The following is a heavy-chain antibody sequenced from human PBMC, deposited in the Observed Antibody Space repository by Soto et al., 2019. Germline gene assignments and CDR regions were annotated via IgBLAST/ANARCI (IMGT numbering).Heavy chain of an antibody. Sequence: GASVQVSCKASGYTFTSYGISWVRQAPGQGLEWKGWISAYNGITNYAQKLQGRVTMTTDTSSSTAYMELRSLRSDDTAVYYCARDFGSSWSPQGVDYWGQGTLVTVSS. D-gene: IGHD6-13*01. V-gene: IGHV1-18*01. CDR3: ARDFGSSWSPQGVDY. J-gene: IGHJ4*02. CDR2: ISAYNGIT. CDR1: GYTFTSYG.